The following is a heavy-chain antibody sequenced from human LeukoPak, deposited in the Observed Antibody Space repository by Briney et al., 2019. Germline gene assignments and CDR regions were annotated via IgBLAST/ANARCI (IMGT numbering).Heavy chain of an antibody. J-gene: IGHJ5*02. CDR2: ISSRSRQI. V-gene: IGHV3-21*01. Sequence: GGSLRLSCAASGFTFSRFDMKCVRQAPGKAGEGVSYISSRSRQIYYRDSVKGRFTISRDHPKISLYPQMHTQRVEDTAVYLCAGADCSGPTCYLRRSCFDPWGQRTRVTVSS. CDR3: AGADCSGPTCYLRRSCFDP. CDR1: GFTFSRFD. D-gene: IGHD2-2*01.